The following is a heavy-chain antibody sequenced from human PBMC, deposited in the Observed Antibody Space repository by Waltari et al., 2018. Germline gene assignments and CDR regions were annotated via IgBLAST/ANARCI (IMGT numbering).Heavy chain of an antibody. CDR1: GMTLSGYW. CDR3: VTGLTTVTAKDYFDH. V-gene: IGHV3-7*01. Sequence: EVQLVESGGGSVQPGGSLRLSCAASGMTLSGYWMNWVRQAPGKGLEWVANIKQDGSEKNYVDSVEGRFSISRDNAQNSLYLQMNSLRAEDTAIYYCVTGLTTVTAKDYFDHWGQGALVTVSS. CDR2: IKQDGSEK. D-gene: IGHD4-17*01. J-gene: IGHJ4*02.